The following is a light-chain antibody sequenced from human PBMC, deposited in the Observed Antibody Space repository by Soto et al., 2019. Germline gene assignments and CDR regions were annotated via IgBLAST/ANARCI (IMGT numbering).Light chain of an antibody. CDR1: QDISNL. J-gene: IGKJ5*01. CDR3: RQYDDLPPT. Sequence: DIPMTRSPSSLSPSVVYSVTMTCQASQDISNLLNCYQQKPGKAPNLLIYDASNLETGVPSRFSGSGSGTDFTFTISSLQPEDIATYYCRQYDDLPPTFGQGTRLEI. CDR2: DAS. V-gene: IGKV1-33*01.